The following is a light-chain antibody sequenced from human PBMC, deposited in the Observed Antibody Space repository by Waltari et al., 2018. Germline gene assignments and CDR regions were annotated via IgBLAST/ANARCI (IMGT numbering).Light chain of an antibody. V-gene: IGLV6-57*03. CDR3: QSYDSTTQV. CDR2: EDN. J-gene: IGLJ1*01. Sequence: NFVLTQPHSVSGSPGETVIISCTRSSGSIVNHYVQWYQQRPGSAPTTFIYEDNHRASGVPDRFSGGIAGSSNSASLTFSGLKSEEEADYFCQSYDSTTQVFGTGTKVTVL. CDR1: SGSIVNHY.